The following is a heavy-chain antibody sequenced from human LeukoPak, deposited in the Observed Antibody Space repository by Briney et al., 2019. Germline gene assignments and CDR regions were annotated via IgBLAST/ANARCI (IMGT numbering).Heavy chain of an antibody. D-gene: IGHD3-22*01. CDR2: IRYDGSNK. CDR1: GFTFSSYG. V-gene: IGHV3-30*02. Sequence: GGSLRLSFAASGFTFSSYGMHWVRQAPGKGLEWVAFIRYDGSNKYYADSVKGRFTISRDNSKNTLYLQMNSLRAEDTAVYYCAKGDSSGYYPDYWGQGTLVTVSS. J-gene: IGHJ4*02. CDR3: AKGDSSGYYPDY.